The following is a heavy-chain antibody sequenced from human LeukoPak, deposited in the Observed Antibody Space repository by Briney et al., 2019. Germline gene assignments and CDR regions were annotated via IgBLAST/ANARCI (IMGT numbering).Heavy chain of an antibody. V-gene: IGHV3-30*04. J-gene: IGHJ5*02. D-gene: IGHD2-8*01. CDR1: GFTFSNYA. Sequence: GGSLRLSCAASGFTFSNYAMHWGRQAPGKGLEWVAVISYDGRNKYYADSVKGRFTISRDNSKNTLYLQMNSLRAEDTAVYYCARDNGEWRLNWFDHWGQGTLVTVSS. CDR3: ARDNGEWRLNWFDH. CDR2: ISYDGRNK.